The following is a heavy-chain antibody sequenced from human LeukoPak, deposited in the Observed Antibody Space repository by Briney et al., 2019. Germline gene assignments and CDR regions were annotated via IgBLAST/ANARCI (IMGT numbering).Heavy chain of an antibody. Sequence: GASVKVSCKASGYTFTSYGISWVRQAPGQGLEWMGWISAYNGNTNYAQKLQGRVTMTTDTSTSTAYMELRSLRSDDTAVYYCARASPPSYNWNYPIDAFDIWGQGTMVTVSS. D-gene: IGHD1-7*01. CDR1: GYTFTSYG. CDR2: ISAYNGNT. CDR3: ARASPPSYNWNYPIDAFDI. V-gene: IGHV1-18*01. J-gene: IGHJ3*02.